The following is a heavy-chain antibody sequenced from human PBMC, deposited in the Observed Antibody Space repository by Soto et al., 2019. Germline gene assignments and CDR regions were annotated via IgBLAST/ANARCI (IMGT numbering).Heavy chain of an antibody. V-gene: IGHV1-8*01. CDR1: GYSFTRYD. Sequence: QVQLVQSGADVKKPGTSMKVSCKASGYSFTRYDINWVRQVPGQGLEWMGWMNSNSGNTGYAQKFQGRVTMTRNTSIATAYMELSNLRPDDTAVYYCARVEGFFPAFDYWGQGNLVTVSS. J-gene: IGHJ4*02. CDR2: MNSNSGNT. CDR3: ARVEGFFPAFDY.